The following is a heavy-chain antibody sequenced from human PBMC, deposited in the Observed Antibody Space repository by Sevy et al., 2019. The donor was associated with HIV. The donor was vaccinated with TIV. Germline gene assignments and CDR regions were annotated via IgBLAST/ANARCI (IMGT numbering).Heavy chain of an antibody. J-gene: IGHJ3*02. Sequence: ASVKVSCKASGYTFTSYDINWVRQATGQGLEWMGWMNPNSGNTGYAQKFQGRVTMTRNTSISTAYMELSSLRSEDTAVYYCAAGIVVVTAHRAFDIWGQGTMVTVSS. CDR2: MNPNSGNT. CDR3: AAGIVVVTAHRAFDI. V-gene: IGHV1-8*01. D-gene: IGHD2-21*02. CDR1: GYTFTSYD.